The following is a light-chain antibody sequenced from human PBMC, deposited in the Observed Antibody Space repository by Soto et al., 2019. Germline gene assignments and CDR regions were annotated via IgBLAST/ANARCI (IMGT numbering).Light chain of an antibody. J-gene: IGLJ2*01. CDR2: DDN. Sequence: QSALPQPASVSGSPGQSITISCTGTSSDVGGHKFVSWYQLHPGQAPKVIIYDDNYRPSGVSSRFSGSKSGNTASLTISGLLAEDEGDYYCLSYAITGRVVFGGGTQLTVL. CDR3: LSYAITGRVV. CDR1: SSDVGGHKF. V-gene: IGLV2-14*03.